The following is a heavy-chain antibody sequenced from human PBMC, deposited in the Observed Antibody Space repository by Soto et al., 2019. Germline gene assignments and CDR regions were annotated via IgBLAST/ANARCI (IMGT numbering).Heavy chain of an antibody. D-gene: IGHD5-12*01. Sequence: GGSLRLSCAASGFTFSSYAMSWVRQAPGKGLEWVSTISSSGGSTYYADSVKGRFIISRDSSKNTVYLQMNSLRAEDTAVYYCARDSGVATINYWGQGTLVTVS. CDR2: ISSSGGST. CDR1: GFTFSSYA. V-gene: IGHV3-23*01. J-gene: IGHJ4*02. CDR3: ARDSGVATINY.